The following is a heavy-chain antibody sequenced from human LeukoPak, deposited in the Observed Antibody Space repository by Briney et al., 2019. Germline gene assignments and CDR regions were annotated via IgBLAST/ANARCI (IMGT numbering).Heavy chain of an antibody. J-gene: IGHJ6*03. D-gene: IGHD1-26*01. V-gene: IGHV3-73*01. Sequence: GGSLRLSCAASGFTFSGSAMHWVRQASGKGLEWVGRIRSKANSYATAYAASVKGRFTISRDDSKNTAYLQMNSLKTEDTAVYYCTFLLSGDYYYYYMDVWGKGTTVIISS. CDR1: GFTFSGSA. CDR3: TFLLSGDYYYYYMDV. CDR2: IRSKANSYAT.